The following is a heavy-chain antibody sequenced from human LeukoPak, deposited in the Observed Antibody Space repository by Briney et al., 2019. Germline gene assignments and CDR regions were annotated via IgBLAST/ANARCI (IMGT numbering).Heavy chain of an antibody. CDR1: GFTFSTYS. Sequence: GGSLRLSCSASGFTFSTYSVHWVRRAPGKGLEYVSAISGNGADTFYSDSVKGRFTISRVNSKNMLFLQMSSLRAEDTAVYYCVKGSGTVCYGHWGQGTLVTVSS. CDR2: ISGNGADT. D-gene: IGHD6-19*01. J-gene: IGHJ4*02. CDR3: VKGSGTVCYGH. V-gene: IGHV3-64D*06.